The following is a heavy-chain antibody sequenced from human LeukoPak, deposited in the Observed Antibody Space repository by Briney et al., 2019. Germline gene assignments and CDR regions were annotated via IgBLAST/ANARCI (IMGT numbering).Heavy chain of an antibody. Sequence: SETLSLTCTVSGGSITDYYWSWIRQPPGKGLEWIGYIYYSGSTNYNPSLKSRVTISVDTSKNQFSLKLSSVTAADTAVYYCARGHCSSTSCLFDYWGQGTLVTVSS. D-gene: IGHD2-2*01. CDR1: GGSITDYY. V-gene: IGHV4-59*01. CDR3: ARGHCSSTSCLFDY. J-gene: IGHJ4*02. CDR2: IYYSGST.